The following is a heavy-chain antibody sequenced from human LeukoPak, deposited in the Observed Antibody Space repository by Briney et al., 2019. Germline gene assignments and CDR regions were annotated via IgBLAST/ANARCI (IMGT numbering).Heavy chain of an antibody. CDR2: IYYSGTT. J-gene: IGHJ3*02. CDR3: ARQARPGRAFDI. Sequence: PSETLSLTCTVSGGSISSSTYYWGWIRQPPGKGLEWIGSIYYSGTTYYNPSLKSRVTISVDTSKNQFSLKLSSVTAADTAVYYCARQARPGRAFDIWGQGTMVTVSS. CDR1: GGSISSSTYY. V-gene: IGHV4-39*01. D-gene: IGHD6-6*01.